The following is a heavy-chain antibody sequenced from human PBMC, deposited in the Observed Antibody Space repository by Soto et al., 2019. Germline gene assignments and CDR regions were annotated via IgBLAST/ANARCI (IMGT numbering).Heavy chain of an antibody. D-gene: IGHD3-9*01. CDR3: AKDQRYYDILTGSY. J-gene: IGHJ4*02. CDR2: ISGSGGST. CDR1: GFTFSSYA. V-gene: IGHV3-23*01. Sequence: GGSLRLSCAASGFTFSSYAMSWVRQAPGKGLEWASAISGSGGSTYYADSVKGRFTISRDNSKNTLYLQMNSLRAEDTAVYYCAKDQRYYDILTGSYWGQGTLVTVSS.